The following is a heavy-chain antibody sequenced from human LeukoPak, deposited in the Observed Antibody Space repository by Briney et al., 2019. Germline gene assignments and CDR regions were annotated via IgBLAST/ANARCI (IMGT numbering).Heavy chain of an antibody. Sequence: GGSLRLSCAVSGFTLSANALSWVRQAPGKGPEWISAIRGGSSDTYYADSVRGRFTISRDNSKNTLYLQMNSLSAEDTAVYYCAKDLFGVAGSWGYFQYWGPGTLVTVSS. D-gene: IGHD6-19*01. V-gene: IGHV3-23*01. CDR3: AKDLFGVAGSWGYFQY. J-gene: IGHJ1*01. CDR1: GFTLSANA. CDR2: IRGGSSDT.